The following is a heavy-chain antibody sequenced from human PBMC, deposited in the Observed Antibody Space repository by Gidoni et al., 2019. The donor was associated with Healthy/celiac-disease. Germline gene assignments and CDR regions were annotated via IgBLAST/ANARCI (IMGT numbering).Heavy chain of an antibody. J-gene: IGHJ4*02. CDR1: VFTFTSYC. CDR2: ISSSSSYI. CDR3: ARARAPFGGVIVIPYHFDY. D-gene: IGHD3-16*02. V-gene: IGHV3-21*01. Sequence: EVQLVASGGGLVKPGGSLRLSCAASVFTFTSYCMNWVRQAPGKGLEWVSSISSSSSYIYYADSVKGRFTISRDNAKNSLYLQMNSRRAEDTAVYYCARARAPFGGVIVIPYHFDYWGQGTLVTVSS.